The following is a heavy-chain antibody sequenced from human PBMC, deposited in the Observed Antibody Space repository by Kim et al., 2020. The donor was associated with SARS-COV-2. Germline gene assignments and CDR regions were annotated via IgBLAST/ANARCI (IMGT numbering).Heavy chain of an antibody. CDR3: ARPYAYDSPFDY. CDR2: IDPSDSYT. Sequence: GESLKISCKGSGYSFTSYWISWVRQMPGKGLEWMGRIDPSDSYTNYSPSFQGHVTISADKSISTAYLQWSSLKASDTAMYYCARPYAYDSPFDYWGQGTLVTVSS. J-gene: IGHJ4*02. V-gene: IGHV5-10-1*01. D-gene: IGHD3-22*01. CDR1: GYSFTSYW.